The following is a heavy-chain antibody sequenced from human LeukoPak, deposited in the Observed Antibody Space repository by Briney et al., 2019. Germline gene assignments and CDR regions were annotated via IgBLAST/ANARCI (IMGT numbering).Heavy chain of an antibody. D-gene: IGHD1-26*01. V-gene: IGHV1-2*02. CDR3: AKSGAALRGADPFDI. Sequence: GASLKLSCKTSGYTFTGLTAYFRQWVRQPPGQGLDWMGLSDPNNGATLSTQKFHGRVTMTADTSISTAYMELSRLRSQDTAVYYCAKSGAALRGADPFDIWGQGTVVTVSS. J-gene: IGHJ3*02. CDR2: SDPNNGAT. CDR1: GYTFTGLTAYF.